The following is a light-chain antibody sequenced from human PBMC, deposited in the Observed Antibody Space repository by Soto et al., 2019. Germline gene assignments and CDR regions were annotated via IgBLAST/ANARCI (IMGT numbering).Light chain of an antibody. CDR2: DVI. J-gene: IGLJ1*01. CDR3: SSYTSSITYV. CDR1: SSDVGGYDY. V-gene: IGLV2-14*03. Sequence: QSALTQPASVSGSPGQSITISCTGTSSDVGGYDYVSWYQQHPGKAPQLMIHDVINRPSGVSNRFSGSKSGNTASLTISGLQAEDEADYYCSSYTSSITYVFGTGTKLTVL.